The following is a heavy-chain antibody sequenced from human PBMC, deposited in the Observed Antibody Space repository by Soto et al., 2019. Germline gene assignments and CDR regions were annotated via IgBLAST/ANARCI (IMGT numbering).Heavy chain of an antibody. CDR3: SRILGGGYRYGPSDY. V-gene: IGHV3-49*04. CDR2: IRSKVYGGTT. CDR1: GFPIGDYA. Sequence: GGSLRLSCATSGFPIGDYALSLVRQSPGKGLEWVGFIRSKVYGGTTEFAASVEGRFRISRDDLRGIAYLEMNSLNTEDTAVYYCSRILGGGYRYGPSDYWGQGTLFTVSS. D-gene: IGHD5-12*01. J-gene: IGHJ4*02.